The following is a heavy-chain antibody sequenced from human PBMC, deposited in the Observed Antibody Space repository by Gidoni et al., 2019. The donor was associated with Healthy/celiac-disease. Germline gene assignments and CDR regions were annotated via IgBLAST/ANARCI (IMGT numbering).Heavy chain of an antibody. Sequence: EVQLLESGGGLVQPGGSLRLSCSASGFTFSSYAMGWVRRAPGKGLEWVSAIIGSGGSTYYADSVKGRFTISRDNSKNTLYLQMNSLRAEDTAVYYCAKGTVGATGHFDYWGQGTLVTVSS. V-gene: IGHV3-23*01. J-gene: IGHJ4*02. CDR3: AKGTVGATGHFDY. CDR2: IIGSGGST. D-gene: IGHD1-26*01. CDR1: GFTFSSYA.